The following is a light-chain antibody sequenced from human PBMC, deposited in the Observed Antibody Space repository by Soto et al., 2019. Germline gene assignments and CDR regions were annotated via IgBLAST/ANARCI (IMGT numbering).Light chain of an antibody. CDR2: LNSDGSH. CDR3: QTWGTGFRV. V-gene: IGLV4-69*01. CDR1: SGHSSYT. J-gene: IGLJ3*02. Sequence: QLVLTQSPSASASLGASVKLTCTLSSGHSSYTIAWHQQQPEKGPRYLMKLNSDGSHRKGDGIPDRFSGSSSGAERYLTISSLQSEDEADYYCQTWGTGFRVFGGGTKVTVL.